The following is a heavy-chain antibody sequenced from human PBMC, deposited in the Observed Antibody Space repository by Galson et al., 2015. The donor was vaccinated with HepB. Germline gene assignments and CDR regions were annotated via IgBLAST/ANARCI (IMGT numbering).Heavy chain of an antibody. V-gene: IGHV3-30*18. CDR2: ISYDGSNK. Sequence: SLRLSCAASGFTFSSYGMHWVRQAPGKGLEWVAVISYDGSNKYYADSVKGRFTITRDNSKNTLYLQMNSLRAEDTAVYYCAKDPGVYSSPLRYMDVWGKGTTVTVAS. CDR3: AKDPGVYSSPLRYMDV. CDR1: GFTFSSYG. D-gene: IGHD6-13*01. J-gene: IGHJ6*03.